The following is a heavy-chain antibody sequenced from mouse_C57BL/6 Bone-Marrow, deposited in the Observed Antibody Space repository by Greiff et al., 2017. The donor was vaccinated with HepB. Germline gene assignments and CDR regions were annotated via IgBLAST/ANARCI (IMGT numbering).Heavy chain of an antibody. Sequence: DVQLQESGPGLVKPSQSLSLTCSVTGYSITSGYYWNWIRQFPGNKLEWMGYISYDGSNNYNPSLKNRISITRDTSKNQFFLKLNSVTTEDTATYYCARGDGSSPYYAMDYWGQGTSVTVSS. V-gene: IGHV3-6*01. J-gene: IGHJ4*01. D-gene: IGHD1-1*01. CDR1: GYSITSGYY. CDR3: ARGDGSSPYYAMDY. CDR2: ISYDGSN.